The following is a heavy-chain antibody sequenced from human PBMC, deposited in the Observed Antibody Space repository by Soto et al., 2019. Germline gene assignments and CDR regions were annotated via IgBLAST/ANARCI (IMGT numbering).Heavy chain of an antibody. CDR2: FDPEDGET. J-gene: IGHJ6*02. V-gene: IGHV1-24*01. D-gene: IGHD6-13*01. Sequence: ASVKVSCKVSGYTLTELSMHWVRQAPGKGLEWMGGFDPEDGETIYAQKFQGRVTMTEDTSTDTAYMELSSLRSEDTAVYYCAKASLYSSSWYYRKPYYYYGMDVWGQGTTVTVSS. CDR1: GYTLTELS. CDR3: AKASLYSSSWYYRKPYYYYGMDV.